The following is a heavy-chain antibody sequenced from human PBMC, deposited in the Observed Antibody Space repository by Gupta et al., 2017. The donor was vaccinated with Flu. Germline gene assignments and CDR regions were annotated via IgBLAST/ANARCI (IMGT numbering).Heavy chain of an antibody. CDR2: ISGSGGST. CDR1: GFTFSSYA. J-gene: IGHJ4*02. D-gene: IGHD3-22*01. CDR3: AKDGRAGVTMIVSTFIYFDY. V-gene: IGHV3-23*01. Sequence: EVQLLESGGGLVQPGGSLRLSCAASGFTFSSYAMSCVRQAPGKGLEWVSAISGSGGSTYYADSVKGRFTISRDNSKNTLYLQMNSLRAEDTAVYYCAKDGRAGVTMIVSTFIYFDYWGQGTLVTVSS.